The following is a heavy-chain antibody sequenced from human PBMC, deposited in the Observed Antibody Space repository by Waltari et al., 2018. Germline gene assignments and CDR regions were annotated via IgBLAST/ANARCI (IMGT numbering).Heavy chain of an antibody. CDR2: IYYSGST. D-gene: IGHD5-12*01. CDR1: GGSISSRSYY. CDR3: ARDGYNYAFDI. J-gene: IGHJ3*02. Sequence: QLQLQESGPGLVKPSETLSLTCTVSGGSISSRSYYWGWIRQPPGKGLEWIGSIYYSGSTYYNPSLKSRVTISVDTSKNQFSLKLSSVTAADTAVYYCARDGYNYAFDIWGQGTMVTVSS. V-gene: IGHV4-39*07.